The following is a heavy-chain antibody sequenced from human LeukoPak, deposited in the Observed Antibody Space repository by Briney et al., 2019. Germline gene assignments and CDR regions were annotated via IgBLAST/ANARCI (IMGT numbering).Heavy chain of an antibody. CDR3: ARDPNFYGSGSYYNVRFFVL. CDR1: GYTFTSYG. V-gene: IGHV1-18*01. CDR2: ISAYNGNT. Sequence: ASVNVSCKAPGYTFTSYGISWVRQPPGQGLEWMGWISAYNGNTNYAQTLQGRVTMTTDTSTSTAYMELRSLRSDDTAVYYCARDPNFYGSGSYYNVRFFVLWGQGTLVTVSS. D-gene: IGHD3-10*01. J-gene: IGHJ4*02.